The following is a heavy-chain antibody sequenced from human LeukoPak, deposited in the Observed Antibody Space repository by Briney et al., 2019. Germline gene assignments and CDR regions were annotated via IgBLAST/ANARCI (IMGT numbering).Heavy chain of an antibody. V-gene: IGHV3-30-3*01. CDR3: ARDGASSYYDFWSGYYNYFDY. Sequence: RTGGSLRLSCAASGFTFSSYAMHWVRQAPGKGLEWVAVISYDGSNKYYADSVKGRFTISRDNSKNTLYLQMNSLRAEDTAVYYCARDGASSYYDFWSGYYNYFDYWGQGALVTVSS. D-gene: IGHD3-3*01. CDR1: GFTFSSYA. J-gene: IGHJ4*02. CDR2: ISYDGSNK.